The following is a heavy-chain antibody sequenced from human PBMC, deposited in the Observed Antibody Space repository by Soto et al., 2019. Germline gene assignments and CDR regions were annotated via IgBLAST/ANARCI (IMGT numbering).Heavy chain of an antibody. D-gene: IGHD2-15*01. V-gene: IGHV4-31*03. J-gene: IGHJ6*02. CDR2: IHYRGST. CDR1: GGSITCAYY. CDR3: ARVRDSFGLDV. Sequence: PSETLSLTCMLSGGSITCAYYWDLIRQHPGKGLEWIGSIHYRGSTYYNPSLKTRITISLDRSNNQFSLNLSSVTAADTAVYYCARVRDSFGLDVWGQGTTVTVSS.